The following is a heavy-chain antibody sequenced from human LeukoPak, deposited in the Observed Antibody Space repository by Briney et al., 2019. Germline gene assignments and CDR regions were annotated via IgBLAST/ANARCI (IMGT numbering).Heavy chain of an antibody. CDR2: IYYSGST. CDR3: ARQDYGSGSSSLDY. V-gene: IGHV4-39*01. D-gene: IGHD3-10*01. CDR1: GDSIDSYY. Sequence: SETLSLTCTVSGDSIDSYYWSWIRQPPGKGLEWIGSIYYSGSTYYNPSLKSRVTISVDTSKNQFSLKLSSVTAADTAVYYCARQDYGSGSSSLDYWGQGTLVTVSS. J-gene: IGHJ4*02.